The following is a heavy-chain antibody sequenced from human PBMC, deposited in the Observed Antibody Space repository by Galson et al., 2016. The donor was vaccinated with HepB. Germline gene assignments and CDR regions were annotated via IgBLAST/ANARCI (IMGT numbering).Heavy chain of an antibody. CDR2: IFYTGSA. J-gene: IGHJ2*01. Sequence: PLSLTCTVSGGSLRSDGYLWSWIRQHPGKGLEWIGHIFYTGSAYYNPSLKSRVTIASDTSNNQLSLKVNSVTAADTAVYYCVRVVVTTPLKKQFDLWGRGTLVTVSS. CDR3: VRVVVTTPLKKQFDL. V-gene: IGHV4-31*03. D-gene: IGHD2-21*02. CDR1: GGSLRSDGYL.